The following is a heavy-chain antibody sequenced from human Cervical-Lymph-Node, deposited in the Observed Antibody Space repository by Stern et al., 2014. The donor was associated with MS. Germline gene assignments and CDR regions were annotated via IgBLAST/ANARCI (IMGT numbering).Heavy chain of an antibody. Sequence: VHLVESGPGLVKPSETLSLTCTVSGGSISSSTYYWGWIRQPPGKGLEWIGNIHESGTTYYSPSLKSRVTMSVDTSTNQFSLRLSSVTAADSAVYYCGSGNGWYLHWGQGTLVTVSS. CDR3: GSGNGWYLH. J-gene: IGHJ4*02. D-gene: IGHD6-19*01. V-gene: IGHV4-39*01. CDR2: IHESGTT. CDR1: GGSISSSTYY.